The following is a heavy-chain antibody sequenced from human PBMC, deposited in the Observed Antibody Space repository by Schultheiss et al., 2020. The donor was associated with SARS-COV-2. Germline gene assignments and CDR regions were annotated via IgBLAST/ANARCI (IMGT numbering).Heavy chain of an antibody. J-gene: IGHJ1*01. CDR3: AREGPGLGESHPDLQH. V-gene: IGHV4-4*07. Sequence: SETLSLNCTVSGGSISSYYWSWIRQPAGKGLEWIGRIYTSGSTNYNPSLKSRVTMSVDTSKNQFSLKLSSVTAADTAVYYCAREGPGLGESHPDLQHWGQGTLVTVSS. CDR2: IYTSGST. D-gene: IGHD3-16*01. CDR1: GGSISSYY.